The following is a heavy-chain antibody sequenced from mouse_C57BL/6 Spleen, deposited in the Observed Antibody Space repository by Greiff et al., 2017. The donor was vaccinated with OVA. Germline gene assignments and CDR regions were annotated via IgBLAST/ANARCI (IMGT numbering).Heavy chain of an antibody. Sequence: EVQLVESGPGLVKPSQFLSLTCSVTGYSITSGYYWNWIRQFPGNKLEWMGYISYDGSNNYNPSLKNRISITRDTSKNQFFLKLNSVTTEDTATYYCAREPNYYGSSFWYFDVWGTGTTVTVSS. CDR2: ISYDGSN. D-gene: IGHD1-1*01. CDR1: GYSITSGYY. V-gene: IGHV3-6*01. J-gene: IGHJ1*03. CDR3: AREPNYYGSSFWYFDV.